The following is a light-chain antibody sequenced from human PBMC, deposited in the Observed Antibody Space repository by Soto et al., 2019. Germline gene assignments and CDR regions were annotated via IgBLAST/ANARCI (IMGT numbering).Light chain of an antibody. V-gene: IGKV1-39*01. CDR1: QSISSY. Sequence: DIQMTQSPSSLSASVGDRVTITCRASQSISSYLNWYQQKPGKAPKLLIYAASSLQSGVPSRFSGSGSGTDFTLTISSLQPEDFSTYYCQQSYSTPRIFCQGTKLEIK. J-gene: IGKJ2*01. CDR2: AAS. CDR3: QQSYSTPRI.